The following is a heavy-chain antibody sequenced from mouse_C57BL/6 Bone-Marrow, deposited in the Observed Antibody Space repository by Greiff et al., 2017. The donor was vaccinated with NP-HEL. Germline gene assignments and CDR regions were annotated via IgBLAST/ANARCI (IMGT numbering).Heavy chain of an antibody. Sequence: VQLQQSGAELMKPGASVKLSCKATGYTFTGYWIEWVKQRPGHGLEWIGEILPGSGSTNYNEKFKGKATFTADTSSNTAYMQLSSLTTEDSAIYYCARRGENWDAGDYYYAMDYWGQGTSVTVSS. D-gene: IGHD4-1*01. V-gene: IGHV1-9*01. CDR2: ILPGSGST. CDR3: ARRGENWDAGDYYYAMDY. J-gene: IGHJ4*01. CDR1: GYTFTGYW.